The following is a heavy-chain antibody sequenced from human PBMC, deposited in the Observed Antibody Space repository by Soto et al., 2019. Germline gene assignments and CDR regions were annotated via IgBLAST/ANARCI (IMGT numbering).Heavy chain of an antibody. D-gene: IGHD3-10*01. CDR1: GFTFSTYV. Sequence: QVQLVESGGGVVQPGRSLRLSCAASGFTFSTYVMHWVRQAPGKGPEWVAVISYDGSNKYYADSVKGRFTISRDNSKNTLYLQMNSLRAEDTAVYYCAKGAGAIDYWGQGTLVTVSS. CDR2: ISYDGSNK. V-gene: IGHV3-30*18. J-gene: IGHJ4*02. CDR3: AKGAGAIDY.